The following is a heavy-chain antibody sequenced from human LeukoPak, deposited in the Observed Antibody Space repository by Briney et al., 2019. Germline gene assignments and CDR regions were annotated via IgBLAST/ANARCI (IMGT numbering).Heavy chain of an antibody. CDR3: AKEQFGGTTMDTFDP. Sequence: PGGSLRLSCAASGFTFSSYAMSWVRQAPGKGLEWVSAISGSGGSTYYADSVKGRFTISRDNSKNTVFLQMDSLRVADTAIYYCAKEQFGGTTMDTFDPWGQGTLVIVSS. CDR1: GFTFSSYA. J-gene: IGHJ5*02. V-gene: IGHV3-23*01. CDR2: ISGSGGST. D-gene: IGHD5-18*01.